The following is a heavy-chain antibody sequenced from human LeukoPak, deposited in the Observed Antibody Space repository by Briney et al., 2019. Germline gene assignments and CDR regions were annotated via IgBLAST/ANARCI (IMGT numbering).Heavy chain of an antibody. V-gene: IGHV1-2*02. Sequence: ASVKVSCKASGYTLTGYYMHWVRQAPGQGLEWMGWITPNSGGTNYAQKFQGRVTMTRDTSISTAYMELSRLRSDDTAVYYCARRYCSGGSCYEDYWGQGSLVTVSS. D-gene: IGHD2-15*01. CDR3: ARRYCSGGSCYEDY. CDR1: GYTLTGYY. J-gene: IGHJ4*02. CDR2: ITPNSGGT.